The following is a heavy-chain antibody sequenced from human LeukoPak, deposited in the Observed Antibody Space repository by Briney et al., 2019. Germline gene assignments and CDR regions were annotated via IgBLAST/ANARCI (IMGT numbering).Heavy chain of an antibody. D-gene: IGHD5-24*01. CDR3: ARGSGVEIATITDQYYYYYMDV. V-gene: IGHV1-69*05. CDR2: IIPIFGTA. J-gene: IGHJ6*03. CDR1: GGTFISYA. Sequence: SSVTVSFNAAGGTFISYAISWVRQAPGQGLEWMGGIIPIFGTANYAQKFQGRVKITTDEPTSTAYMELSSLRSEDTAVYYCARGSGVEIATITDQYYYYYMDVWGKGTTVTVSS.